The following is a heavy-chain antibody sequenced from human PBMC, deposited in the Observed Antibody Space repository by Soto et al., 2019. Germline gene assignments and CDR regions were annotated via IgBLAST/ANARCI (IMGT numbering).Heavy chain of an antibody. V-gene: IGHV3-30*18. Sequence: GGSLRLSCAASGFTFSSYGMHWVRQAPGKGLEWVAVISYDGSNKYYADSVKDRVTISRDNSKNTLYLQMNSLRAEDTAVYYCAKDRVTTVTTYAFDIWGQGTMVTVSS. CDR3: AKDRVTTVTTYAFDI. J-gene: IGHJ3*02. CDR2: ISYDGSNK. D-gene: IGHD4-17*01. CDR1: GFTFSSYG.